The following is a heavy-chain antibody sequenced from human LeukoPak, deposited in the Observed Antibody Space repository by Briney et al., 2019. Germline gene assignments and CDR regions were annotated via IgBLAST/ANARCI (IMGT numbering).Heavy chain of an antibody. D-gene: IGHD3-22*01. J-gene: IGHJ4*02. Sequence: GGSLRLSCAASGFTFSSYWMSWVRQAPGKGLEWVANIKQDGSEKYYVDSVKGRFTISRDNAKNSLYLQMNSLRAEDTAVYYCARDSSSGYYWSFPFDYWGQGTLVTVSS. CDR3: ARDSSSGYYWSFPFDY. CDR1: GFTFSSYW. V-gene: IGHV3-7*01. CDR2: IKQDGSEK.